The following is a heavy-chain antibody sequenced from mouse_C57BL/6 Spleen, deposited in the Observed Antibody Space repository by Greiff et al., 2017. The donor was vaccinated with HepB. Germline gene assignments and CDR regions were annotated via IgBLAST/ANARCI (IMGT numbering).Heavy chain of an antibody. Sequence: EVHLVESGGGLVQPGGSLSLSCAASGFTFTDYYMSWVRQPPGKALEWLGFIRNKANGYTTEYSASVKGRFTISRDNSQSILYLQMNALRAKDSATYYCASGTWYFDVWGTGTTVTVSS. D-gene: IGHD4-1*01. J-gene: IGHJ1*03. CDR2: IRNKANGYTT. V-gene: IGHV7-3*01. CDR1: GFTFTDYY. CDR3: ASGTWYFDV.